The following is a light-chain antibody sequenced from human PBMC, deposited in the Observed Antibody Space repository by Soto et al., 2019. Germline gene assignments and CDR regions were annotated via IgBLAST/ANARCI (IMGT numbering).Light chain of an antibody. V-gene: IGKV3-11*01. J-gene: IGKJ1*01. Sequence: EIVLTQSPATLSSFPGDRVTLSCRASQAVNTRLAWYQHKPGQPPRLLIYLTSNRAAGIPARFSGSGSGTDFTLTISDVEPEDFAVYYCHQRQSWPRTFGQGTKVDIK. CDR3: HQRQSWPRT. CDR2: LTS. CDR1: QAVNTR.